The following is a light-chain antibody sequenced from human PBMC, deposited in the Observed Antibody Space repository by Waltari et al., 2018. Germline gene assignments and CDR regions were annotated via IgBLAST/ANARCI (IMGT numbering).Light chain of an antibody. J-gene: IGLJ1*01. CDR2: DVR. Sequence: QSALTQPASVSGSTGQSITISCTGTRSHVGGYNHVSWYQQHPAKAPKLMIYDVRSRPSGGVTRFFRSKAGNTASLTISVLQAEDEAVYFCSSYSTSLTPYVFGPGTKVTVL. CDR1: RSHVGGYNH. V-gene: IGLV2-14*03. CDR3: SSYSTSLTPYV.